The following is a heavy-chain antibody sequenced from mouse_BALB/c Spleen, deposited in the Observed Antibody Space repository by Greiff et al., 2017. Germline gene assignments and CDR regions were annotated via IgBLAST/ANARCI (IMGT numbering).Heavy chain of an antibody. D-gene: IGHD1-2*01. CDR2: ISSGGST. J-gene: IGHJ4*01. V-gene: IGHV5-6-5*01. CDR3: ARLIITTATIYAMDY. CDR1: GFTFSSYA. Sequence: EVKLVESGGGLVKPGGSLKLSCAASGFTFSSYAMSWVRQTPEKRLEWVASISSGGSTYYPDSVKGRFTISRDNARNILYLQMSSLRSEDTAMYYCARLIITTATIYAMDYWGQGTSVTVSS.